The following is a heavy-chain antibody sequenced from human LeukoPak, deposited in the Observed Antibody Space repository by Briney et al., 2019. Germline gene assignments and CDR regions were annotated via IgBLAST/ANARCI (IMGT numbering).Heavy chain of an antibody. Sequence: GGSLRLSCEASGFTFSSYYMSWIRQAPGKGLEWVSHIKGNGATTYYADSVRGRFTISRDNAKNSLSLQMYSLRVDDTATYYCARAGEMRYMDVWGKGTAVAVS. CDR3: ARAGEMRYMDV. J-gene: IGHJ6*03. CDR1: GFTFSSYY. V-gene: IGHV3-11*01. CDR2: IKGNGATT. D-gene: IGHD5-24*01.